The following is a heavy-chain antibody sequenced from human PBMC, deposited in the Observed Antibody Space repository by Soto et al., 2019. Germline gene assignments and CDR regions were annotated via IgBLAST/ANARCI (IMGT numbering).Heavy chain of an antibody. V-gene: IGHV1-18*01. J-gene: IGHJ4*02. D-gene: IGHD3-9*01. CDR2: ISAYYGNT. CDR1: GYTFTSYG. CDR3: ARGRVDILTGYFNPQLDY. Sequence: QVRLVQSGAEVKKPGASVKVACKACGYTFTSYGISWVRQAPGQGLEWMGWISAYYGNTNYAQKLQGRVTMTTDTSTSTTYMELRSLRSDDTAVYYCARGRVDILTGYFNPQLDYWGQGTLVTVSS.